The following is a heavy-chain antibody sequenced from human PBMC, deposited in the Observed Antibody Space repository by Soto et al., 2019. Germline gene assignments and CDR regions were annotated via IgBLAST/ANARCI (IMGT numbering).Heavy chain of an antibody. CDR2: ITAIFGAA. CDR1: GGTFSSYG. Sequence: QVQLVQSGAEVKKPGSSVKVSCKASGGTFSSYGISWVRQAPGQGLEWMGGITAIFGAAKYAPKFQGRVTITADESTSTEYMEMNSRRSEDSAVYYCARSEAVRSEAGTTVVGPNNWLDPWGQGTLVTVSS. D-gene: IGHD1-7*01. CDR3: ARSEAVRSEAGTTVVGPNNWLDP. V-gene: IGHV1-69*01. J-gene: IGHJ5*02.